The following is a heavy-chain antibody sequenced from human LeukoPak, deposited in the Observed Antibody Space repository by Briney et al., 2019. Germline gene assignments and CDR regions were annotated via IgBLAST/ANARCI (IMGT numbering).Heavy chain of an antibody. CDR2: IYYSGST. J-gene: IGHJ4*02. V-gene: IGHV4-61*05. D-gene: IGHD6-13*01. Sequence: SETLSLTCNVSGGSISSSSYYWGWIRQPPGKGLEWIGYIYYSGSTNYNPSLKSRVTISVETSKNEFSLKLRSVTAADTAVYYCARVTGYRIEDYFDYWGQGTLVTVSS. CDR3: ARVTGYRIEDYFDY. CDR1: GGSISSSSYY.